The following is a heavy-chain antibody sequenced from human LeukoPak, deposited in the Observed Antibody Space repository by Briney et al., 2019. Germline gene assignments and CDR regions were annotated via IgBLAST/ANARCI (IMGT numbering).Heavy chain of an antibody. CDR3: AKDSEAVAGRGHIDY. Sequence: GGSLRLSCAASGFTFDDYAMHWVRQAPGKGLEWVSLISWDGGSTYYADSVKGRFTISRDNSKNSLYLQMNSLRAEDTALYYCAKDSEAVAGRGHIDYWGQGTLVTVSS. J-gene: IGHJ4*02. CDR2: ISWDGGST. D-gene: IGHD6-19*01. CDR1: GFTFDDYA. V-gene: IGHV3-43D*03.